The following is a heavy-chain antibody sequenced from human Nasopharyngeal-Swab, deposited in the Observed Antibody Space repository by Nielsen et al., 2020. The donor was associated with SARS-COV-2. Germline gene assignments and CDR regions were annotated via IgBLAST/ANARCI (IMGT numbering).Heavy chain of an antibody. D-gene: IGHD6-13*01. Sequence: GGSLRLSCAASGFTFSSYGMHWVRQAPGKGLEWVAVISYDGSNKYYADSVKGRFTISRDNSKNTLYLQMNSLRAEDTAVYYCAKSTGDSSSWYEAEYFQHWGQGTLVTVSS. CDR3: AKSTGDSSSWYEAEYFQH. CDR1: GFTFSSYG. CDR2: ISYDGSNK. V-gene: IGHV3-30*18. J-gene: IGHJ1*01.